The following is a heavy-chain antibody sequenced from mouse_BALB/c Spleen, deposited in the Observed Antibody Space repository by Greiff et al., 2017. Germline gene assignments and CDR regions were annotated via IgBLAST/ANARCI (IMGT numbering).Heavy chain of an antibody. J-gene: IGHJ4*01. CDR1: GYTFTSYW. V-gene: IGHV1-69*02. CDR3: GRRTTATRNYAMDY. Sequence: VQLQQPGAELVKPGASVKLSCKASGYTFTSYWMHWVKQRPGQGLEWIGEIDPSDSYTNYNQKFKGKATLTVDKSSSTAYMQLSSLTSEDSAVYYGGRRTTATRNYAMDYWGQGTSVTVSS. D-gene: IGHD1-2*01. CDR2: IDPSDSYT.